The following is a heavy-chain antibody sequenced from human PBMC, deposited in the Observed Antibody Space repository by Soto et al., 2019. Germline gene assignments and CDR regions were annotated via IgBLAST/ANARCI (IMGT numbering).Heavy chain of an antibody. CDR1: GYTFTGYY. D-gene: IGHD6-6*01. CDR2: INPNSGDT. V-gene: IGHV1-2*02. Sequence: ASVKVSCKASGYTFTGYYMHWVRQAPGQGLEWMGWINPNSGDTNYAQKFQGRVTMTRDTSISTAYMELSRLRSDDTAVYYCARGNSSSSNAFDIWGQGTMVTVSS. CDR3: ARGNSSSSNAFDI. J-gene: IGHJ3*02.